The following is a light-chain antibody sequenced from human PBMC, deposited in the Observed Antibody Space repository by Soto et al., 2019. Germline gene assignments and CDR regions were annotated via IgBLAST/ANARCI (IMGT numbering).Light chain of an antibody. Sequence: QSALTQPASVSGSPGQSITISCTGTSSDVGNYNLVSWYQQHPDRAPQLMIYEVSKRPSGVSNRFSGSKSGSTASLTISGLQAEDEADYYYCSYAGGSTPNYVFGTGTKVTVL. V-gene: IGLV2-23*02. CDR2: EVS. CDR3: CSYAGGSTPNYV. J-gene: IGLJ1*01. CDR1: SSDVGNYNL.